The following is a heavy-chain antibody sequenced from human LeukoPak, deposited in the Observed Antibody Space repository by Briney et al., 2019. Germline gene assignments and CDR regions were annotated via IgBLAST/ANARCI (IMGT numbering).Heavy chain of an antibody. Sequence: GGSLRLSCAASGFTFSSYSMNWVRQAPGKGLEWVSYISSSSSTIYYADSVKGRFTISRDNAKNSLYLQMNSLRAEDTAVYYCASTTLYYYGSGSSNWFDPWGQGTLVTVSS. CDR1: GFTFSSYS. CDR2: ISSSSSTI. V-gene: IGHV3-48*04. D-gene: IGHD3-10*01. CDR3: ASTTLYYYGSGSSNWFDP. J-gene: IGHJ5*02.